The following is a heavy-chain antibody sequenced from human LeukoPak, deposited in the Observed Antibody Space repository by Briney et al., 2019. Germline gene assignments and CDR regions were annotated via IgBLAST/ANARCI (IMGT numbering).Heavy chain of an antibody. Sequence: ASETLSLTCTVSGGSISSGSYYWSWIRQPAGKGLEWIGRIYTSGSTNYNPSLKSRVTISVDTSKNQFSLKLSSVTAADTAVYYCARARVGYYDSSGYLANAFDIWGQGTMVTVSS. CDR2: IYTSGST. J-gene: IGHJ3*02. CDR3: ARARVGYYDSSGYLANAFDI. D-gene: IGHD3-22*01. CDR1: GGSISSGSYY. V-gene: IGHV4-61*02.